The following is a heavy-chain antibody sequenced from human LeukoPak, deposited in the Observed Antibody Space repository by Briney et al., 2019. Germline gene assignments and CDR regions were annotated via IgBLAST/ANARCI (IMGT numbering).Heavy chain of an antibody. J-gene: IGHJ4*02. V-gene: IGHV4-59*01. CDR3: ARDRFGELEY. Sequence: SETLSLTCTVSGGSITSYYWSWIRQPPGKGLEWIGYIYYSGSTNYNPSLKSRVTISVDTSKNQFSLKLSSVTAADTAVYYCARDRFGELEYWGQGTLVTVSS. D-gene: IGHD3-10*01. CDR2: IYYSGST. CDR1: GGSITSYY.